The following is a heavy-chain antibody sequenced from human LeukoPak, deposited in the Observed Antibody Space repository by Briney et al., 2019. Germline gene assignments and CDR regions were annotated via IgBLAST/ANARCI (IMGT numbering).Heavy chain of an antibody. V-gene: IGHV3-64*02. J-gene: IGHJ4*02. Sequence: GGSLRLSCAASGFTFSGYAMHWVRQAPGKGLEYVSGISTNGFKTYYAESVKGRFTISRDNSKNTLYLQMGSLRAEDMAVYFCARGRGGSYDYWGQGTLVTVSS. CDR2: ISTNGFKT. CDR3: ARGRGGSYDY. CDR1: GFTFSGYA. D-gene: IGHD1-26*01.